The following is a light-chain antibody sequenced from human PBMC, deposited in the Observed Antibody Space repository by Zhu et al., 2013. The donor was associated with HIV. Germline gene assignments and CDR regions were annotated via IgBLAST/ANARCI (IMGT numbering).Light chain of an antibody. CDR2: GAS. CDR3: EQHGNSPWT. V-gene: IGKV1-9*01. Sequence: DIQLTQSPSFLSACVGDRVTITCRASQGISSYLAWYQQKPGKAPKLLIYGASTLQSGVPSRFSGSGSGTDFTLTISRLEPEDVAVYYCEQHGNSPWTFGQGTKVEIK. J-gene: IGKJ1*01. CDR1: QGISSY.